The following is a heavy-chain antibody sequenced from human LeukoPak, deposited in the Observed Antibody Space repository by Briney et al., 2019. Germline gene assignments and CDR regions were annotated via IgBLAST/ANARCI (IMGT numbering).Heavy chain of an antibody. J-gene: IGHJ4*02. CDR1: GDSVSRSSYY. V-gene: IGHV4-39*01. CDR3: ASRPLVYDSSGYYW. D-gene: IGHD3-22*01. Sequence: SETRSLTCTVSGDSVSRSSYYWGWIRQPPGKGLEWIGRVYYSGSTYHNPSLKSRVTISVDTSKNQFRQKMMSVTAADTAVYYCASRPLVYDSSGYYWRGQGTLVTVSS. CDR2: VYYSGST.